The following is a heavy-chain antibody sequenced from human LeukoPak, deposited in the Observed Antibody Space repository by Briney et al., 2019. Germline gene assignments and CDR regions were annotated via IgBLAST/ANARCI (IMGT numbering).Heavy chain of an antibody. J-gene: IGHJ4*02. D-gene: IGHD3-10*01. Sequence: PGGSLRLSCAASGFTFSDYYMSWIRQAPGKGLEWVSYISSSGSTIYYADSVKGRFTISRDNAKNSLYLQMNSLRAEDTAVYYCARVRKTLVDHFDYWGQGTLVTVSS. CDR3: ARVRKTLVDHFDY. CDR2: ISSSGSTI. CDR1: GFTFSDYY. V-gene: IGHV3-11*01.